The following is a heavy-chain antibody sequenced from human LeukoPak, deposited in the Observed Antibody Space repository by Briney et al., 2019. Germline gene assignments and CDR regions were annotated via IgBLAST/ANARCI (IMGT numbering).Heavy chain of an antibody. V-gene: IGHV4-34*01. CDR2: INHSGST. CDR1: GGSFSGYY. J-gene: IGHJ4*02. Sequence: SETLSLTCAVYGGSFSGYYWSWIRQPPGKGLEWIGEINHSGSTNYNPSPKSRVTISVDTSKNQFSLKLSFVTAADTAVYYCARGDSSGWYPYYFDYGGQGTLVTVSS. CDR3: ARGDSSGWYPYYFDY. D-gene: IGHD6-19*01.